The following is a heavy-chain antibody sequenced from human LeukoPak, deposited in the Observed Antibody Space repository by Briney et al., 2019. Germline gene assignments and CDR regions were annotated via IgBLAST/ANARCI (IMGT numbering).Heavy chain of an antibody. CDR2: IIPIFGTA. CDR3: ARDLYYYDSSGPFDY. J-gene: IGHJ4*02. CDR1: GGTFSSYA. D-gene: IGHD3-22*01. V-gene: IGHV1-69*13. Sequence: SVKASCKASGGTFSSYAISWVRQAPGQGLEWMGGIIPIFGTANYAQKFQGRVTITADESTSTAYMELSSLRSEDTAVYYCARDLYYYDSSGPFDYWGQGTLVTVSS.